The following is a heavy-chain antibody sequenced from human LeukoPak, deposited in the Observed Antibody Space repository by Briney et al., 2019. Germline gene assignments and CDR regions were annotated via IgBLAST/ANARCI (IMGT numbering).Heavy chain of an antibody. J-gene: IGHJ4*02. CDR2: IYYSRST. Sequence: SETLSLTCTVSGGSISSSSYYWGWIRQPPGKGLEWIGSIYYSRSTYYNPSLKSRVTISVDTSKNQFSLKLSSVTAADTAVYYSARGSQSLGYCSGGSCRAKIFDYWGQGTLVTVSS. CDR3: ARGSQSLGYCSGGSCRAKIFDY. CDR1: GGSISSSSYY. D-gene: IGHD2-15*01. V-gene: IGHV4-39*07.